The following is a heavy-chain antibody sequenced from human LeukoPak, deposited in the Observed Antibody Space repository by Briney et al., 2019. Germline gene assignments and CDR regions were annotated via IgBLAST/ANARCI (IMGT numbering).Heavy chain of an antibody. CDR3: ARASGYAEVEY. D-gene: IGHD5-12*01. Sequence: SETLSLTCTVSGGSISSYYWSWIRQPPGKGLEWIGYIYYSGSTNYNPSLKSRVTISVDTSKNQFSLKLDSVTAADTAVYYCARASGYAEVEYWGQGILVSVSS. CDR1: GGSISSYY. CDR2: IYYSGST. V-gene: IGHV4-59*01. J-gene: IGHJ4*02.